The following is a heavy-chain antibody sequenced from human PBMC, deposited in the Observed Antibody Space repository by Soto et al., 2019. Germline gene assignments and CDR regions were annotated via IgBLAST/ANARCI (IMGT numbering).Heavy chain of an antibody. V-gene: IGHV1-69*01. J-gene: IGHJ4*02. D-gene: IGHD6-13*01. Sequence: QVQLVQSGAEVKKPGSSVKVSCKASGGTFSSYAISWVRQAPGQGLEWMGGIIPILGTANYAQKSQGRVTVTADESTSTAYMELSSLRSEDTAVYYCARGGMPGSSWEWYFDYWGQGTLVTVSS. CDR3: ARGGMPGSSWEWYFDY. CDR2: IIPILGTA. CDR1: GGTFSSYA.